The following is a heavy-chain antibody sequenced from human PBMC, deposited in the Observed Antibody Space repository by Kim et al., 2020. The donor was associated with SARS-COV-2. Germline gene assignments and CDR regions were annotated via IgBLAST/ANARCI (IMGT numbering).Heavy chain of an antibody. CDR2: INPNSGVT. V-gene: IGHV1-2*06. D-gene: IGHD3-3*01. Sequence: ASVKVSCKASGYTFTGYYFHWVRQAPGQGLEWMGRINPNSGVTNYAQNFQGRVTMTRDTSISTAYMELSRLRSDDTAVYYCARTLAIFGVVTRLYGMDIWGQGTTVTVSS. CDR1: GYTFTGYY. CDR3: ARTLAIFGVVTRLYGMDI. J-gene: IGHJ6*02.